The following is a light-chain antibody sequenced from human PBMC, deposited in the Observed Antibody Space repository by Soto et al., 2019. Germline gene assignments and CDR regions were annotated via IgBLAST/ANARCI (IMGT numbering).Light chain of an antibody. CDR1: QGISSA. Sequence: AIQLTQSPSSLSASVGDRVTNTCRASQGISSALAWYQQIPGKTPKVLIYDASSLGSGVPSRFSGSGSGTDFALTISSLQPEDFATYYCQQFNSYPHTFGQGTKLEI. J-gene: IGKJ2*01. CDR2: DAS. V-gene: IGKV1-13*02. CDR3: QQFNSYPHT.